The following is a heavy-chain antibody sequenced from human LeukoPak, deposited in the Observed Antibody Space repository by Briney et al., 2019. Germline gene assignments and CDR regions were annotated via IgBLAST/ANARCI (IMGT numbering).Heavy chain of an antibody. D-gene: IGHD6-13*01. J-gene: IGHJ4*02. Sequence: GGSLKLSCAASGFTFSSYAMSWVRQAPGEGLEWVSVISGSGSSTFYADSVKGRFTISRDNSKNTVYLQMKSLRAEDTAVYYCAKEYSSSWYAYYFDHWGQGTLVTVSS. CDR1: GFTFSSYA. CDR3: AKEYSSSWYAYYFDH. CDR2: ISGSGSST. V-gene: IGHV3-23*01.